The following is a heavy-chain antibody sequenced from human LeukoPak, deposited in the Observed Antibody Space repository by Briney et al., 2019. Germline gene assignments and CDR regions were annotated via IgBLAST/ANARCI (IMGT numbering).Heavy chain of an antibody. V-gene: IGHV4-61*02. D-gene: IGHD2-2*01. CDR3: ARDCTSASCTPFDP. J-gene: IGHJ5*02. CDR2: IYTRGST. CDR1: GGSISSGSYY. Sequence: SQTLSLTCSVSGGSISSGSYYWSWIRQPAGKGLEWIGRIYTRGSTNYNPSLKSRLTISLDTSKNQFSLKLSSVTAADTAVYYCARDCTSASCTPFDPWGQGTLVTVSS.